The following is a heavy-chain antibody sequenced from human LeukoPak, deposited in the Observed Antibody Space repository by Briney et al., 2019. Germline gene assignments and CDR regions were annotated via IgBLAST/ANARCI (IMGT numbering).Heavy chain of an antibody. Sequence: SETLSLTCAVSGGSISSYYWSWIRQPPGKGLEWIGYIYYSGSTNYNPSLKSRVTISIGTSKNQLSLQLRSVTAADTAVYYCATDVRGLVPYYFDFWGQGTLVTASS. J-gene: IGHJ4*02. V-gene: IGHV4-59*01. D-gene: IGHD3-10*02. CDR1: GGSISSYY. CDR2: IYYSGST. CDR3: ATDVRGLVPYYFDF.